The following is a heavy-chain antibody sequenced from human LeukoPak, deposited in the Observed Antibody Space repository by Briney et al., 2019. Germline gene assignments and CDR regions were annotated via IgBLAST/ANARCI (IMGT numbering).Heavy chain of an antibody. V-gene: IGHV4-34*01. J-gene: IGHJ4*02. CDR1: GGSFSGYY. CDR3: ARHRRLHRVFDY. CDR2: INHSGST. D-gene: IGHD1-14*01. Sequence: SETLSLTCAVYGGSFSGYYWSWIRQPPGKGLEWIGEINHSGSTNYNPSLKSPVTISVDTSKNQFSLKLSSVTAADTAVYYCARHRRLHRVFDYWGQGTLVTVSS.